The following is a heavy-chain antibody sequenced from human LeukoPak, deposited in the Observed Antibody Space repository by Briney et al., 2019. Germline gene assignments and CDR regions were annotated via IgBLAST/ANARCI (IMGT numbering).Heavy chain of an antibody. Sequence: PGGSLRLSCAASGLTISSSGMSWVRQAPGKGLEWVSATCGTGDRSHYAHSVRGRFPLSRDTSKDTLYLQMKSLRADDTAVYYCARDGFNDRSGDNDGFDMWGQGTMVTVSS. D-gene: IGHD1-1*01. CDR3: ARDGFNDRSGDNDGFDM. CDR1: GLTISSSG. J-gene: IGHJ3*02. V-gene: IGHV3-23*01. CDR2: TCGTGDRS.